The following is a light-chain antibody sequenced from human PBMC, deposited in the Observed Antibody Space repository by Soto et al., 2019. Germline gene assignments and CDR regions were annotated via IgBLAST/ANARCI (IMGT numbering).Light chain of an antibody. CDR2: GAS. CDR3: QQFNNWPLT. CDR1: QSVRSN. J-gene: IGKJ4*01. V-gene: IGKV3-15*01. Sequence: EIVMTQSPATLSMSPGERATLSCRASQSVRSNLAWYQQKPGQAPRLLIYGASTRATGIPARFSGSGSGTEFTLTISSLQSEDFGLYYCQQFNNWPLTFGGGTKVEIK.